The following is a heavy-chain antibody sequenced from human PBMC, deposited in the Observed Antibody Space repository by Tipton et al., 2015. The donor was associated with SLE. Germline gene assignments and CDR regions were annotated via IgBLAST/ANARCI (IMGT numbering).Heavy chain of an antibody. CDR2: INHSGST. V-gene: IGHV4-39*07. Sequence: TLSLTCTVSGGSISSSNYYWGWIRQPPGKGLEWIGEINHSGSTNYNPSLKSRVTISVDTSKNQFSLKLSSVTAADTAVYYCARAGYSSSWYRWFDPWGQGTLVTVSS. J-gene: IGHJ5*02. CDR1: GGSISSSNYY. CDR3: ARAGYSSSWYRWFDP. D-gene: IGHD6-13*01.